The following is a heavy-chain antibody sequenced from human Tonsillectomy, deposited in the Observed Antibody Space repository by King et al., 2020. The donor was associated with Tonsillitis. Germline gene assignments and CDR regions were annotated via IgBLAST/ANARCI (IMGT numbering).Heavy chain of an antibody. CDR2: IYYSWST. Sequence: VQLQESCPGLVKPSQTLSLTCTVSGGSISSGGYYWSWIRQHPGKGLEWIGYIYYSWSTHYNPSLKSRVTITVDTSKNQFSLKLSTVTAADTSVYYCATAPPARMVRGVNYSFDIWGQGTMVTVSS. CDR1: GGSISSGGYY. J-gene: IGHJ3*02. CDR3: ATAPPARMVRGVNYSFDI. D-gene: IGHD3-10*01. V-gene: IGHV4-31*03.